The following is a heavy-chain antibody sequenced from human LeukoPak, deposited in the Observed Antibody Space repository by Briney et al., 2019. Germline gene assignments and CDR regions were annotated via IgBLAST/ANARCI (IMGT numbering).Heavy chain of an antibody. V-gene: IGHV4-34*01. CDR1: GGSFSGYY. J-gene: IGHJ4*02. Sequence: SETLSLTCAVYGGSFSGYYWTWIRQPPGKGLEWIGEINHDGSTNYNPSLKSRVTISVDTSKNQFSLKLSSVTAADTAVYYCASAIAAEIDYWGQGTLVTVSS. D-gene: IGHD6-6*01. CDR3: ASAIAAEIDY. CDR2: INHDGST.